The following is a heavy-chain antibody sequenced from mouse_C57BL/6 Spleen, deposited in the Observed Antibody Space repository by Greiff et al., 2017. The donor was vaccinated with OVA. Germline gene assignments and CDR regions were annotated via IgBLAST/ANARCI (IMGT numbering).Heavy chain of an antibody. V-gene: IGHV1-82*01. CDR1: GYAFSSSW. CDR3: ARENYGGTWWYFDV. D-gene: IGHD1-1*01. J-gene: IGHJ1*03. CDR2: IYPGDGDT. Sequence: QVQLQQSGPELVKPGASVKISCKASGYAFSSSWMNWVKQRPGKGLEWIGRIYPGDGDTNYNGKFKGKATLTADKSSSTAYMQLSSLTSEDSAVYFCARENYGGTWWYFDVWGTGTTVTVSS.